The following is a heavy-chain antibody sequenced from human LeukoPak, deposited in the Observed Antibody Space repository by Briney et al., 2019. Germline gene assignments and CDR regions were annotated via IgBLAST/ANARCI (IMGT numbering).Heavy chain of an antibody. D-gene: IGHD3-22*01. CDR2: IYYSGYT. V-gene: IGHV4-59*01. CDR1: GGSISSYY. J-gene: IGHJ4*02. Sequence: PSETLSLTCTVSGGSISSYYWSWLRQPPGKGLEWIGYIYYSGYTNYNPSLKSRVTISVETSKNQFSLKLSSVTAADTAVYYCARVTGYMIEDYFDYWGQGTLVTVSS. CDR3: ARVTGYMIEDYFDY.